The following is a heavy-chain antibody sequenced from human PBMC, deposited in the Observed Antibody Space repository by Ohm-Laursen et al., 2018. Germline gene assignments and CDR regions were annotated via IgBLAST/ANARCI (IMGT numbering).Heavy chain of an antibody. CDR1: GFSLSFSGVS. V-gene: IGHV2-5*01. D-gene: IGHD2-8*01. CDR3: AHRSNSYSYAMDV. J-gene: IGHJ6*02. Sequence: TQTLTLTFTFSGFSLSFSGVSVGWIRQPPGKALDWLALIYWNDDKRYNPSLRNRLTITKDTSKNQVVLTMSNMVPVDTATYYCAHRSNSYSYAMDVWGQGTTVTVSS. CDR2: IYWNDDK.